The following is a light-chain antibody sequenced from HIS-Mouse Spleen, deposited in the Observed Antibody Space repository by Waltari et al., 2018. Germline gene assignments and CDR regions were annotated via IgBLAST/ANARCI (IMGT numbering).Light chain of an antibody. Sequence: AIQLTQSPSSLSASVGDRVTITCRASQGISSALAWYQQKPWKAPKLLIYDAASLESGVPSRFSGSGSGTDFTLTISSLQPEDFATYYCQQFNSYPFTFGPGTKVDIK. V-gene: IGKV1-13*02. CDR1: QGISSA. CDR3: QQFNSYPFT. CDR2: DAA. J-gene: IGKJ3*01.